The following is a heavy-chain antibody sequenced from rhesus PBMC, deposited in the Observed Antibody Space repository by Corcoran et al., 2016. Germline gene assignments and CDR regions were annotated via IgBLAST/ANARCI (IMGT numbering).Heavy chain of an antibody. CDR2: IYGSSTST. CDR1: GGSISDSYR. J-gene: IGHJ3*01. Sequence: QVQLQESGPGVVKPSETLALTCAVSGGSISDSYRWSGISPPPGKGLGGVGEIYGSSTSTNYNPSLKSRVTISKDTSKNQFSLKLSSVTAADTAVYYCARDCTSTTCYPADAFDFWGQGLRVTVSS. V-gene: IGHV4S10*01. CDR3: ARDCTSTTCYPADAFDF. D-gene: IGHD2-2*01.